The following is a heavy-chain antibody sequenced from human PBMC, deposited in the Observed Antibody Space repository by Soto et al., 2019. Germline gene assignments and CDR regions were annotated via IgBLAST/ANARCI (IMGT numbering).Heavy chain of an antibody. Sequence: ASVKVSCKASGYTFTGYYMHWVRQAPGQGLEWMGWINPNSGGTNYAQKFQGRVTMTRDTSISTAYMELSRLRSDDTAVYYCASSRVSLGKAYYYDGINVWGQATTVNVSS. V-gene: IGHV1-2*02. D-gene: IGHD3-16*01. CDR3: ASSRVSLGKAYYYDGINV. CDR1: GYTFTGYY. J-gene: IGHJ6*02. CDR2: INPNSGGT.